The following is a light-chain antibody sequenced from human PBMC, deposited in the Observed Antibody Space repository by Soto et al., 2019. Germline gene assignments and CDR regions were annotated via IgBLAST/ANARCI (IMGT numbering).Light chain of an antibody. Sequence: QPASVSWSPGQSITISCTGTSSDVGGYNYVSWYQQHPGKAPKLMIYEVSNRPSGVSNRFSGSKSGNTASLTISGLQAEDEADYYCSSYTSSSPYVFGTGTKVTVL. J-gene: IGLJ1*01. CDR3: SSYTSSSPYV. CDR2: EVS. V-gene: IGLV2-14*01. CDR1: SSDVGGYNY.